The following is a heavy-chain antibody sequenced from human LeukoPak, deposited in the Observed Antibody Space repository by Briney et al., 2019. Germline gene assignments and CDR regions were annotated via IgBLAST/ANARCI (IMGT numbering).Heavy chain of an antibody. V-gene: IGHV3-23*01. J-gene: IGHJ4*02. CDR3: AKDYSCGPHFNF. Sequence: PGGSLRLSCAASGFTLSGYGRTWVRQAPGKGLDWVSTISASGDHTYYADSVKGRFTISRDNSKTTLYLQMNSVRAEDTAIYYCAKDYSCGPHFNFWGEGIVVTVSS. CDR1: GFTLSGYG. CDR2: ISASGDHT. D-gene: IGHD3-22*01.